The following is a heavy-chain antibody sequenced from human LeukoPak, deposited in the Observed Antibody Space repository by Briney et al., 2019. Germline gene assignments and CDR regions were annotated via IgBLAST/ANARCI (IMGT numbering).Heavy chain of an antibody. CDR1: GYTLTELS. V-gene: IGHV1-24*01. Sequence: ASVKVSCKVSGYTLTELSMHWVRQAPGKGLEWMGGFDPEDGETIYAQKFQGRVTMTEDTSTDTAYMEQSSLRSEDTAVYYCATAGPYSGSYYAFDIWGQGTMVTVSS. J-gene: IGHJ3*02. D-gene: IGHD1-26*01. CDR2: FDPEDGET. CDR3: ATAGPYSGSYYAFDI.